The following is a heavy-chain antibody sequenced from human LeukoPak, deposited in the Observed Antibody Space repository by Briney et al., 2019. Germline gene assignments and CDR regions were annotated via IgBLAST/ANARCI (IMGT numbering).Heavy chain of an antibody. CDR3: ARDRLTYLFDY. V-gene: IGHV1-18*01. CDR1: GYTFTSYD. CDR2: MSAYNGNT. Sequence: GASVKVSCKASGYTFTSYDINWVRQATGQGLEWMGWMSAYNGNTNYAQKLQGRVTMTTDTSTSTAYMELRSLRSDDTAVYYCARDRLTYLFDYWGQGTLVTVSS. D-gene: IGHD3-16*01. J-gene: IGHJ4*02.